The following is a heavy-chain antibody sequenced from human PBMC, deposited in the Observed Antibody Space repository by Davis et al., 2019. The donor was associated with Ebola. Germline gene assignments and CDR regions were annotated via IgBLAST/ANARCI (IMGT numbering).Heavy chain of an antibody. Sequence: ASVKVSCKASGGTFSSYAISWVRQAPGQGLEWMGWINPNSGGTNYAQKFQGRVTMTRDTSISTAYMELSRLRSDDTAVYYCAISARDIVVVPAQFDPWGQGTLVTVSS. CDR1: GGTFSSYA. CDR2: INPNSGGT. J-gene: IGHJ5*02. CDR3: AISARDIVVVPAQFDP. D-gene: IGHD2-2*01. V-gene: IGHV1-2*02.